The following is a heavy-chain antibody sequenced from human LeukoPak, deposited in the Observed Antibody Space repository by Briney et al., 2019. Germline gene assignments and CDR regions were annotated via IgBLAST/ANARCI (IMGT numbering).Heavy chain of an antibody. Sequence: ASVKVSCKASGYTFTSYYMHWVRQAPGQGLEWMGWISPNSGGTNYAQKFQGRVTMTRDTSISTAYMELSRLRSDDTAVYYCARVGVVAASSNWFDPWGQGTLVTVSS. CDR1: GYTFTSYY. D-gene: IGHD2-15*01. V-gene: IGHV1-2*02. J-gene: IGHJ5*02. CDR3: ARVGVVAASSNWFDP. CDR2: ISPNSGGT.